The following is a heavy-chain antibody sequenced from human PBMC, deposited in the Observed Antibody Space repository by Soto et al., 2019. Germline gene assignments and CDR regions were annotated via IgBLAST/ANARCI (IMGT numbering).Heavy chain of an antibody. CDR1: GGSISSSSYY. CDR2: IYYSGST. Sequence: QLQLQESGPGLVKPSETLSLTCTVSGGSISSSSYYWGWIRQPPGKGLEWIGSIYYSGSTYYNPSLKSRVTISVDTSKNQFSLKLSSVTAADTAVYYCARHSSRNWFDPWGQGTLVNVSS. V-gene: IGHV4-39*01. CDR3: ARHSSRNWFDP. J-gene: IGHJ5*02.